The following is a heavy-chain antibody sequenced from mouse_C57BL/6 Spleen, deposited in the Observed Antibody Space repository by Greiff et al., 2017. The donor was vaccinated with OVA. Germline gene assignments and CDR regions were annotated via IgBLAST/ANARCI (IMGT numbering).Heavy chain of an antibody. V-gene: IGHV1-72*01. Sequence: QVQLKQPGAELVKPGASVKLSCKASGYTFTSYWMHWVKQRPGRGLEWIGRIDPNSGGTKYNEKFKSKATLTVDKPSSTAYLQLSSLTSEDSAVYYCGITTVAPGYAMDYWGQGTSVTVSS. CDR3: GITTVAPGYAMDY. J-gene: IGHJ4*01. D-gene: IGHD1-1*01. CDR1: GYTFTSYW. CDR2: IDPNSGGT.